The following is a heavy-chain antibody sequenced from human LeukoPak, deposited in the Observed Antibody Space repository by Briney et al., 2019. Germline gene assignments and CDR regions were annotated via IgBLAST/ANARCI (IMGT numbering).Heavy chain of an antibody. CDR3: ARGLVKGYYYYGMDV. CDR2: IIPIFGTA. D-gene: IGHD2/OR15-2a*01. J-gene: IGHJ6*02. Sequence: SVKVSCKASGYTFTSYDINWVRQATGQGLEWMGGIIPIFGTANYAQKFQGRVTITADESTSTAYMELSSLRSEDTAVYYCARGLVKGYYYYGMDVWGQGTTVTVSS. CDR1: GYTFTSYD. V-gene: IGHV1-69*13.